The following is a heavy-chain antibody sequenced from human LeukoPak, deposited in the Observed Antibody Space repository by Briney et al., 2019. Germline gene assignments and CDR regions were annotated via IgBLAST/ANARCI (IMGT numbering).Heavy chain of an antibody. J-gene: IGHJ4*02. CDR1: GFTVSSNY. CDR2: IYNCGST. CDR3: ASAYTYGKVDY. D-gene: IGHD5-18*01. V-gene: IGHV3-66*01. Sequence: GGSLRLSCAASGFTVSSNYMSSVRQAPAKGLEWVSLIYNCGSTYYADSVKGRFTISRNNSKNTLYLQMNSLRAEDTAVYYCASAYTYGKVDYWGQGTLVTVSS.